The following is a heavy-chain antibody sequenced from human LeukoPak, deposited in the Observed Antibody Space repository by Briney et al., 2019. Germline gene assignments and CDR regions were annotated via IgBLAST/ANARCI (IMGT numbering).Heavy chain of an antibody. CDR1: GGTFSSYA. J-gene: IGHJ4*02. Sequence: SVKVSCKASGGTFSSYAISWVRQAPGQGLEWMGGIIPIVGTANYAQKFQGRVTITTDESTSTAYMELSSLGSEDTAVYYCARGPELERFDYWGQGTLVTVSS. V-gene: IGHV1-69*05. CDR2: IIPIVGTA. CDR3: ARGPELERFDY. D-gene: IGHD1-1*01.